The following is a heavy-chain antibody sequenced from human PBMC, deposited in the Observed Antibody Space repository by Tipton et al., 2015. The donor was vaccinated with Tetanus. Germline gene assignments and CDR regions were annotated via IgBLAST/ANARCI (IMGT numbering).Heavy chain of an antibody. CDR1: GYTFTGYY. D-gene: IGHD3-22*01. Sequence: QLVQSGAEVRKPGASVKVSCKASGYTFTGYYIYWVRQAPGQGLEWMGWIDPNSGGTVYAQKFQGRVTMTRDTSISTAYMELRSLRSDDTAVYYCARDRGDYIYYGMDVWGPGTTVTVS. J-gene: IGHJ6*02. V-gene: IGHV1-2*02. CDR3: ARDRGDYIYYGMDV. CDR2: IDPNSGGT.